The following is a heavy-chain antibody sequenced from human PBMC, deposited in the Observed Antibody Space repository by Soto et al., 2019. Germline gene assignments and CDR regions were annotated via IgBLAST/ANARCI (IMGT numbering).Heavy chain of an antibody. CDR1: GDSISSSNNY. J-gene: IGHJ5*02. Sequence: QVQLQESGPGLVKPSQTLSLTCTVSGDSISSSNNYWSWIRQPPGEGLEWIGFISYSGTTSYSPSLKSLLAISLDPSKNHNSLSLSSVTAADTAVYYCARGRGYSYGLDPWGQGTLVTVSS. D-gene: IGHD5-18*01. CDR2: ISYSGTT. CDR3: ARGRGYSYGLDP. V-gene: IGHV4-30-4*01.